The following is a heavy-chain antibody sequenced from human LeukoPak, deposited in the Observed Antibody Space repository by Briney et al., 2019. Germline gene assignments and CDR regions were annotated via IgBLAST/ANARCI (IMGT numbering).Heavy chain of an antibody. Sequence: SETLSLTCTVSGGSISSCYWSWIRQPAGKGLEWIGRIYTSGSTNYNPSLKSRATMSVDTSKNQFSLKLSSVTAADTAVYYCAREPIYGSGSYYLIDAFDIWGQGTMVTVSS. CDR1: GGSISSCY. CDR2: IYTSGST. CDR3: AREPIYGSGSYYLIDAFDI. J-gene: IGHJ3*02. V-gene: IGHV4-4*07. D-gene: IGHD3-10*01.